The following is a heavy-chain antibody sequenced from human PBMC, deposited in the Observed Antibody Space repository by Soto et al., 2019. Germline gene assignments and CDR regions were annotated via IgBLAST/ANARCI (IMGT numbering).Heavy chain of an antibody. V-gene: IGHV3-33*01. CDR1: GFTFNTYS. J-gene: IGHJ4*02. CDR3: ARAGGTTVTGLWHFDS. Sequence: QVQLEESGGGVAQPGRSLRLSCEASGFTFNTYSMHWVRQPPDKGLELLAAIWYDGTQKYYADSVKGRFIISRDNSKKTLYLEMNSLRAEDTAVYYCARAGGTTVTGLWHFDSWGQGTLVTVSS. CDR2: IWYDGTQK. D-gene: IGHD4-17*01.